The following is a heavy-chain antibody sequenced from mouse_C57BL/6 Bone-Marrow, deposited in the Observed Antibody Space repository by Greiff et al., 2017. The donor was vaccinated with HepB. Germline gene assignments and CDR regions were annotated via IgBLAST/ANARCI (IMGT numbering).Heavy chain of an antibody. CDR3: AGLRFAMDY. D-gene: IGHD3-1*01. CDR2: ISYDGSN. Sequence: EVKLVESGPGLVKPSQSLSLTCSVTGYSITSGYYWNWIRQFPGNKLEWMGYISYDGSNNYNPSLKNRISITRDTSKNQFFLKLNSVTTEDTATYYCAGLRFAMDYWGQGTSVTVSS. V-gene: IGHV3-6*01. J-gene: IGHJ4*01. CDR1: GYSITSGYY.